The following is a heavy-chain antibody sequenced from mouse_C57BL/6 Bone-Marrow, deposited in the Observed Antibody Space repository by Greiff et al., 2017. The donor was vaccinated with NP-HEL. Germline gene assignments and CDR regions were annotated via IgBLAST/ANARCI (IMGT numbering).Heavy chain of an antibody. CDR2: ISSGGSYT. V-gene: IGHV5-6*01. D-gene: IGHD1-1*01. Sequence: EVQGVESGGDLVKPGGSLKLSCAASGFTFSSYGMSWVRQTPDKRLEWVATISSGGSYTYYPDSVKGRFTISRDNAKNTLYLQMSSLKSEDTAMYYCARRYGGYAMDYWGQGTSVTVSS. CDR1: GFTFSSYG. J-gene: IGHJ4*01. CDR3: ARRYGGYAMDY.